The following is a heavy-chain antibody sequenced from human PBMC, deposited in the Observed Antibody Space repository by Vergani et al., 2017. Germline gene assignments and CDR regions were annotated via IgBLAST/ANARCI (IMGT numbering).Heavy chain of an antibody. CDR3: ARQTTTVGYKIFDY. CDR1: ENSFTSYG. Sequence: EVQLLQSGPEVKKPGESLRISCKGSENSFTSYGITWVRQMPGKGLEWMGRIDPSDSYTNYSPSFQGHVTISADKSISTAYLQWSSLKASDTAMYYCARQTTTVGYKIFDYWGQGTLVTVSS. J-gene: IGHJ4*02. D-gene: IGHD4-23*01. CDR2: IDPSDSYT. V-gene: IGHV5-10-1*01.